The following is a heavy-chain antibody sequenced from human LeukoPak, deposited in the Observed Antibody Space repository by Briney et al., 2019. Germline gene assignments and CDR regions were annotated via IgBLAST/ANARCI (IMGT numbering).Heavy chain of an antibody. V-gene: IGHV4-4*07. J-gene: IGHJ6*03. Sequence: PSETLSLTCTVSGVSISSYYWSWPRQPAGKGLEWVGRIYTSGSTNYNPSLKSRVTMSVDTSKTQFSLKLSSVTAADTAVYYCARDRNYYGSGSYYPRRVYYMDVWGKGITVTVSS. CDR1: GVSISSYY. CDR2: IYTSGST. D-gene: IGHD3-10*01. CDR3: ARDRNYYGSGSYYPRRVYYMDV.